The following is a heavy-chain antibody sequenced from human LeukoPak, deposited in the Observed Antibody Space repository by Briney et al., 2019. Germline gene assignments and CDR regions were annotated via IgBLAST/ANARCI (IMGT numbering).Heavy chain of an antibody. CDR2: IIPIFGTA. J-gene: IGHJ4*02. V-gene: IGHV1-69*05. Sequence: SVKVSCKASGGTYSSYAISRVRQAPGQGLEWMGGIIPIFGTANYAQKFQGRVTITTDESTSTAYMELSSLRSEDTAVYYCARDQALGATTTYFDYWGQGTLVTVSS. CDR1: GGTYSSYA. D-gene: IGHD1-26*01. CDR3: ARDQALGATTTYFDY.